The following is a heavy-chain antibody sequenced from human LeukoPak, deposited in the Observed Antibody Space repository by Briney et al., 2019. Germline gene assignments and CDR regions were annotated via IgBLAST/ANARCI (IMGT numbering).Heavy chain of an antibody. CDR1: GGSISSSSYY. V-gene: IGHV4-39*01. J-gene: IGHJ3*02. D-gene: IGHD3-16*01. CDR3: ARRSRKLVRPSAFDI. CDR2: IYYSGST. Sequence: SETLSLTCTVSGGSISSSSYYWGWIRQPPGKGLEWIGSIYYSGSTYYNPSLKSRVTISVDTSKNQFSLKLSSVTAADTAVYYCARRSRKLVRPSAFDIWGQGTMVTVSS.